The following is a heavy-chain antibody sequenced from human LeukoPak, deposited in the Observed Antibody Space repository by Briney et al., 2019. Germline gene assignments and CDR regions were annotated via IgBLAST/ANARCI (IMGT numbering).Heavy chain of an antibody. CDR3: ARMSSSGYFP. CDR1: GFTFSNYW. Sequence: GGSLRLSCAASGFTFSNYWMSWVRQAPGEGLEWVANIKQDESEKYFVDSTKGRFIISRDNVKKLLYLQMNSLRAEDTAVYYCARMSSSGYFPWGQGALVTVSS. CDR2: IKQDESEK. V-gene: IGHV3-7*01. J-gene: IGHJ5*02. D-gene: IGHD3-22*01.